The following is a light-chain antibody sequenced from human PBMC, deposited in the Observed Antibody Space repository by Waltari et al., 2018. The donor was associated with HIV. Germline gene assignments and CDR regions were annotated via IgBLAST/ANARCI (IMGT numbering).Light chain of an antibody. CDR2: NNN. CDR1: SSNLGTNT. CDR3: AAWDDSLNGQVV. V-gene: IGLV1-44*01. J-gene: IGLJ3*02. Sequence: QSVLTQPPSASGTPGQRVTIPCSGSSSNLGTNTVSWYQQVPGTSPKLLIYNNNQRPSGVPDRFSGSKSGTSASLAITGLQSEDEADYHCAAWDDSLNGQVVFGGGTKLTVL.